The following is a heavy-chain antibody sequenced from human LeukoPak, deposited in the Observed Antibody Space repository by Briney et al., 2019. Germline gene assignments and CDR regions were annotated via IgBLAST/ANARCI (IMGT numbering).Heavy chain of an antibody. CDR1: EFTFSSFA. CDR3: AKCAQSYGNDAFDM. D-gene: IGHD3-16*01. Sequence: GSLSLSCTASEFTFSSFAMNWVRHAPGQGREWVAFIRGGGAGRLYADSVKGRFTVSRDNSKSTLYLQMNSLRVEDTAVYYCAKCAQSYGNDAFDMWGPGTMVTVSS. V-gene: IGHV3-23*01. J-gene: IGHJ3*02. CDR2: IRGGGAGR.